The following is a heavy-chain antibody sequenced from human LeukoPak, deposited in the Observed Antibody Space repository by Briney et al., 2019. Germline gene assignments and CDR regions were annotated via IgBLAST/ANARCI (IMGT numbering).Heavy chain of an antibody. D-gene: IGHD3-10*01. CDR3: AAGHYGSGSP. CDR1: GGSFSGYY. J-gene: IGHJ5*02. V-gene: IGHV4-34*01. Sequence: SETLSLTCAVYGGSFSGYYWSWIRQPPGKGLEWIGEINHSGSTNYNPSLKSRVSISVDTSKNQFSLKLSSVTAADTAVYYCAAGHYGSGSPWGQGTLVTVSS. CDR2: INHSGST.